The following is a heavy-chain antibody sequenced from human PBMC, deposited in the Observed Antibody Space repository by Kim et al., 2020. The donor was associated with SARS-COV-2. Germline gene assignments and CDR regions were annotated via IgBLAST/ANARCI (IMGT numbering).Heavy chain of an antibody. D-gene: IGHD1-26*01. V-gene: IGHV1-24*01. CDR2: FDPDDGAT. Sequence: ASVKVSCKVSGYTLTDLSMHWVRQAPGKGLEWMGGFDPDDGATIYAQKFQGRVTMTEDTSTDTAYMELSSLRSEDTAVYYCATTPAIVGATFFYYGGQGTPATVSS. J-gene: IGHJ4*02. CDR3: ATTPAIVGATFFYY. CDR1: GYTLTDLS.